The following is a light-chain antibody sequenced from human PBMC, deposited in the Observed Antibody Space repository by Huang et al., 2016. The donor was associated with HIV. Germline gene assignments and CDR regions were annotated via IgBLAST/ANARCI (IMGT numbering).Light chain of an antibody. CDR1: QSISNN. J-gene: IGKJ1*01. CDR2: GAS. V-gene: IGKV3-15*01. CDR3: QHYNNWPPRT. Sequence: ETVMTQSLATLSVSPGERITLSCRASQSISNNLAWYQQKPGQVPRRLSYGASTRASGIPARFSGSGSGTYFTLTISSLQSEDSAVYYCQHYNNWPPRTFGRGTKVEIK.